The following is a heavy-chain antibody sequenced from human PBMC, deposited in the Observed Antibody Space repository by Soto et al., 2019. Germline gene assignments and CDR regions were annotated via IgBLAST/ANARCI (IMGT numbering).Heavy chain of an antibody. D-gene: IGHD2-21*02. V-gene: IGHV3-11*01. CDR3: ATLTAPSDY. CDR1: GFTLSNSY. J-gene: IGHJ4*02. Sequence: GGSLRLSCAVSGFTLSNSYMNWIRQAPGKGPEWLSYISSDESTVFYADSVKGRFTISRDNAKNSLYLQMNSLRVEDTAVYYCATLTAPSDYWGQGSLVTVSS. CDR2: ISSDESTV.